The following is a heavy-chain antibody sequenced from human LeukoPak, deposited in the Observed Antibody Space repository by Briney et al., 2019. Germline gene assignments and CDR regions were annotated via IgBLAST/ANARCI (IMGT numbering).Heavy chain of an antibody. CDR1: GYTFTSYD. D-gene: IGHD4-17*01. Sequence: ASVNVSCKASGYTFTSYDINWVRQATGQGLEWMGWMNPNSGNTGYAQKFQGRVTMTRNTSISTAHMELSSLRSEDTAVYYCARGVSTVTSFDYWGQGTLVTVSS. CDR2: MNPNSGNT. CDR3: ARGVSTVTSFDY. J-gene: IGHJ4*02. V-gene: IGHV1-8*01.